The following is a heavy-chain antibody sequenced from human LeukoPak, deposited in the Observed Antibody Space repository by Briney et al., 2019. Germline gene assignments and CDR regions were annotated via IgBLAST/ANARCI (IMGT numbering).Heavy chain of an antibody. CDR2: IIPIFGTA. J-gene: IGHJ3*02. Sequence: ASVKVSCKASGGTFSSYAISWVRQAPGQGLEWMGGIIPIFGTANYAQKFQGRVTITADKSTSTAYMELSSLRSEDTAVYYCARVLYSSSWYDAFDIWGQGTMVTVSS. D-gene: IGHD6-13*01. V-gene: IGHV1-69*06. CDR3: ARVLYSSSWYDAFDI. CDR1: GGTFSSYA.